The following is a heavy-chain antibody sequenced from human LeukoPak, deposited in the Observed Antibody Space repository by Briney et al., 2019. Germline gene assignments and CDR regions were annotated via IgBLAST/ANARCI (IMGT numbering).Heavy chain of an antibody. CDR2: INSVGSST. CDR1: GFTLSGYW. D-gene: IGHD6-13*01. V-gene: IGHV3-74*01. CDR3: ARDIAAGNDAFDI. Sequence: PGGSLRLSCAASGFTLSGYWMHWVRQVPWKGRVWVSRINSVGSSTSYADSVKGRFTISRDNAKNTLYLQMNSLRAEDTAVYYCARDIAAGNDAFDIWGQGTMVTVSS. J-gene: IGHJ3*02.